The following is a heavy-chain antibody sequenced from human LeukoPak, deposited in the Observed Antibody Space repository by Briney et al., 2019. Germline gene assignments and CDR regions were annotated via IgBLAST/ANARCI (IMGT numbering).Heavy chain of an antibody. CDR1: GFTFSTYW. CDR3: ARDSSGWYYNWIDP. D-gene: IGHD6-19*01. Sequence: GGSLRLSCAASGFTFSTYWMHWVRQAPGKGLVWVSRINTDGSRTSYADSVKGRFTISRDNSKNTLYLQMNSLRAEDTAVYYCARDSSGWYYNWIDPRGQGTLVTVSS. J-gene: IGHJ5*02. CDR2: INTDGSRT. V-gene: IGHV3-74*01.